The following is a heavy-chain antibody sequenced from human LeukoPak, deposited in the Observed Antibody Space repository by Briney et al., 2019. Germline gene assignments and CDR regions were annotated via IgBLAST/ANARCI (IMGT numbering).Heavy chain of an antibody. J-gene: IGHJ6*02. CDR1: GFTFSSYS. CDR3: AREYSSSYWQDYYYYGIDV. V-gene: IGHV3-66*01. D-gene: IGHD6-6*01. Sequence: GGSLRLSCAPSGFTFSSYSMHRVRQAPGKGLEWVSDIYSGGSTYYADSVKGRFTISRDNSKNTLYLQMSSLRAEDTAVYYCAREYSSSYWQDYYYYGIDVWGQGTTVTVSS. CDR2: IYSGGST.